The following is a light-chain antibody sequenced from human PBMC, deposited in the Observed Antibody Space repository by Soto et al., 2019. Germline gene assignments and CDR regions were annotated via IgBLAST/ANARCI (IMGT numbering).Light chain of an antibody. CDR2: GAS. J-gene: IGKJ3*01. CDR1: QSVSSTY. CDR3: QQFGTIPFT. Sequence: EIVLTQSPGTLSLSPGERATLSCRASQSVSSTYLGWYQQKPGQAPRFLISGASNRATGIPDRFSGSGSGTDFTLTISRLAPEDFAVYYCQQFGTIPFTFGPGTKVDV. V-gene: IGKV3-20*01.